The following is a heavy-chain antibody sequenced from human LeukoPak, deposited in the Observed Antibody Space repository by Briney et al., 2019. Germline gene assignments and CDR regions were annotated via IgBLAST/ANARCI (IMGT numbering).Heavy chain of an antibody. Sequence: SETLSLTCAVSGGSFSGYYWSWIRQPPGKGLEWIGEIHHSGSTNYNPSLKSRVTISVDKSKNQFSLKLSSVIAADTAVYYCASPVLIWGNWFDPWGQGSLVTVSS. CDR3: ASPVLIWGNWFDP. V-gene: IGHV4-34*01. CDR1: GGSFSGYY. J-gene: IGHJ5*02. D-gene: IGHD3-10*01. CDR2: IHHSGST.